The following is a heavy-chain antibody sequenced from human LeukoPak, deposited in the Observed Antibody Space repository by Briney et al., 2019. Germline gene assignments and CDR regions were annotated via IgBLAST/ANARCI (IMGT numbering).Heavy chain of an antibody. CDR2: IYHSGST. CDR1: GYSIRSGYY. V-gene: IGHV4-38-2*01. J-gene: IGHJ4*02. Sequence: SETLSLTCAVSGYSIRSGYYWGCIRQPPGKGLEWIGSIYHSGSTYYNPSLKSRVTISVDTSKNQFSLKLSSVTAADTAVYYCARQYRPWIFDYWGQGTLVTVSS. D-gene: IGHD2-2*01. CDR3: ARQYRPWIFDY.